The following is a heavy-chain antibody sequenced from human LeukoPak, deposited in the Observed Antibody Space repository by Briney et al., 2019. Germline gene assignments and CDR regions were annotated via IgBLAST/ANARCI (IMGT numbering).Heavy chain of an antibody. D-gene: IGHD3-16*01. V-gene: IGHV6-1*01. CDR1: GDSVASNSAA. J-gene: IGHJ4*02. CDR3: ARGSRLGESPFDY. Sequence: SQTLSLTCVISGDSVASNSAAWNWLRQSPSRGLEWLGRTYYRSKWYNDYAVSVKSRITINPDTSKNQFSLQLNSVTPEDTAVYYCARGSRLGESPFDYWGQGTLVTVSS. CDR2: TYYRSKWYN.